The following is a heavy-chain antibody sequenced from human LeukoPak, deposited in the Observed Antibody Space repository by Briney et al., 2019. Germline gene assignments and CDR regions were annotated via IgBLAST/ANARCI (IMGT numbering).Heavy chain of an antibody. V-gene: IGHV5-51*01. D-gene: IGHD4-17*01. CDR3: ARLAPDYADYWFDP. CDR2: IYPTDSIT. J-gene: IGHJ5*02. CDR1: GYDFSSKW. Sequence: GESLKISCKTSGYDFSSKWIGWVRQMPGKGLEWMGIIYPTDSITKYSPSFQGHVTMSVDTSVNTAYLQWTSLKASDTAIYYRARLAPDYADYWFDPWGQGTLVTVSS.